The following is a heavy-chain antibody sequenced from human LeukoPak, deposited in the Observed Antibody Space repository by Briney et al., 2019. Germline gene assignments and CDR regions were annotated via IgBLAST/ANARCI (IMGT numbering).Heavy chain of an antibody. CDR3: ARDDLGYCSGGSCYTSGNWFDP. CDR2: INPNSGGT. D-gene: IGHD2-15*01. J-gene: IGHJ5*02. CDR1: GYTFTGYY. V-gene: IGHV1-2*06. Sequence: ASVKVSCKASGYTFTGYYMHWVRQAPGQGLEWMGRINPNSGGTNYAQKFQGRVTMTRDTSISTAYMELSRLRSDDTAVYYCARDDLGYCSGGSCYTSGNWFDPWGQGTLVTVPS.